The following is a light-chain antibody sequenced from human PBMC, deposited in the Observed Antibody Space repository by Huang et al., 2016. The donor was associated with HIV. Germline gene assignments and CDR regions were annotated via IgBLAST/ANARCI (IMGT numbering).Light chain of an antibody. CDR2: DAS. Sequence: DIQMTQSPSSLSASVGERVTITCQASQDISNYLNWYQQKPGKGPKLLIYDASKWETGVPSRFSGSRSDTHWTFTISNLQPEESATYYCQQDDNLHTFGQGTKLEIK. CDR3: QQDDNLHT. CDR1: QDISNY. V-gene: IGKV1-33*01. J-gene: IGKJ2*01.